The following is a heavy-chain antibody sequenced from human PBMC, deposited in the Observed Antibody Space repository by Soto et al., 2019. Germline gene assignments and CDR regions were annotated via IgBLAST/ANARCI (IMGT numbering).Heavy chain of an antibody. V-gene: IGHV1-8*01. CDR1: GYTFTSYD. CDR3: ASGGDSGYDSNYYYGMDV. J-gene: IGHJ6*02. CDR2: MNPNSGNT. Sequence: QVQLVQSGAEVKKPGASVKVSCKASGYTFTSYDINWVRQATGQGLEWMGWMNPNSGNTGYAQKFQGRVTMTRNTSISTAYMELSSLRSEDTAVYYRASGGDSGYDSNYYYGMDVWGQGTTVTVSS. D-gene: IGHD5-12*01.